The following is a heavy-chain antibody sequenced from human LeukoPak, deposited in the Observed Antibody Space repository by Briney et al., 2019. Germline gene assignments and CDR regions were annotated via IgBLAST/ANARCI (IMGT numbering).Heavy chain of an antibody. CDR1: GFTFSDYT. D-gene: IGHD4-17*01. CDR3: ARDQLTTVTPI. Sequence: PGGSLRLSCAASGFTFSDYTMNWVRQAPGKGLEWVSYISSSSSTIYYADSVKGRFTISRDNATNSLYLQMNSLRAEDTAVYYCARDQLTTVTPIWGQGTLVTVSS. J-gene: IGHJ4*02. CDR2: ISSSSSTI. V-gene: IGHV3-11*01.